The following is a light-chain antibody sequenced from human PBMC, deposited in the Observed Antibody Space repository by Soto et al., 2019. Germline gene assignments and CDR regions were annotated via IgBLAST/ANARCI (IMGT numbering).Light chain of an antibody. V-gene: IGKV3D-15*01. J-gene: IGKJ2*01. CDR3: QLYHNRPPYT. CDR2: GAS. CDR1: QSVSSN. Sequence: DIVMTQSPATLSASPGERVTLSCRASQSVSSNLAWYQQKPGQAPRLLIYGASTRATGIPARFSGSGSGTAFTLTISSRQSADVAAYYCQLYHNRPPYTFGQGTKVDIK.